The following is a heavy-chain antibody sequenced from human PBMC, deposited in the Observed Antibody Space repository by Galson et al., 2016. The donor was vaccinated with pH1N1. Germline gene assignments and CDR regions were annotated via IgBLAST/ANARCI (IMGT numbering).Heavy chain of an antibody. CDR3: ARDYYYYYGMDV. CDR1: GFTFSGFE. J-gene: IGHJ6*02. Sequence: LRLSCAASGFTFSGFEMNWVRQAPGKGLEWISYITTSGDSLYYADSVKGRFTISRDNAKNSLYLQMNSLGVEDTAVYYCARDYYYYYGMDVWGQGTTVTVSS. CDR2: ITTSGDSL. V-gene: IGHV3-48*03.